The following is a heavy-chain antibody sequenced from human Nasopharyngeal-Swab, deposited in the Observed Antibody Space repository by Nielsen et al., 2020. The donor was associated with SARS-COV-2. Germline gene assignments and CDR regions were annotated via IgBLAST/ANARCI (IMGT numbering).Heavy chain of an antibody. CDR2: INTNTGNP. D-gene: IGHD2-15*01. J-gene: IGHJ6*02. V-gene: IGHV7-4-1*02. Sequence: VRQMPGKGLEWMGWINTNTGNPTYAQGFTGRFVFSLDTSVSTAYPQISSLKAEDTAVYYCARVNVVYYYYGMDVWGQGTTVTVSS. CDR3: ARVNVVYYYYGMDV.